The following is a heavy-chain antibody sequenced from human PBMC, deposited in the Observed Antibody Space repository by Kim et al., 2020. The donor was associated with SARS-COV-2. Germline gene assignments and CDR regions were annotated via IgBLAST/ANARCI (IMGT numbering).Heavy chain of an antibody. J-gene: IGHJ6*02. CDR1: GGSISSGGYY. CDR3: ARDSKAGYSSSWYSGRPYYYGMDV. D-gene: IGHD6-13*01. Sequence: SETLSLTCTVSGGSISSGGYYWSWIRQHPGKGLEWIGYIYYSGSTYYNPSLKSRVTISVDTSKNQFSLKLSSVTAADTAVYYCARDSKAGYSSSWYSGRPYYYGMDVWGQGTTVTVSS. CDR2: IYYSGST. V-gene: IGHV4-31*03.